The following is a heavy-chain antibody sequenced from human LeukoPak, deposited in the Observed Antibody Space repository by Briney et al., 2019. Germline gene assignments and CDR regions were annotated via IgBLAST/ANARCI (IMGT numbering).Heavy chain of an antibody. D-gene: IGHD3-10*01. V-gene: IGHV3-11*03. CDR2: ISSSSSYT. CDR3: ARSSGVPNWFDP. J-gene: IGHJ5*02. Sequence: GGSLRLSCAASGFTFSDYYMSWIRQAPGKGLEWVSYISSSSSYTNYADSVKGRFTISRENAKNSLYLQMNSLRAEDTAVYYCARSSGVPNWFDPWGQGTLVTVSS. CDR1: GFTFSDYY.